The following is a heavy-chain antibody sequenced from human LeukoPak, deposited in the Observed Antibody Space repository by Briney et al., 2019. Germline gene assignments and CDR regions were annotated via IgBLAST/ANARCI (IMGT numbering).Heavy chain of an antibody. V-gene: IGHV3-74*01. D-gene: IGHD3-3*01. CDR2: INSDGSTT. Sequence: PGGSLRLSCAASGFTFSSCWMHRVRQAPGKGLVWVSRINSDGSTTNYADSVKGRFTISRDNAKNTVYLQMNSLRAEDSAVYYCASLVGGYYPPVEAFDIWGQGTMVTVSS. J-gene: IGHJ3*02. CDR1: GFTFSSCW. CDR3: ASLVGGYYPPVEAFDI.